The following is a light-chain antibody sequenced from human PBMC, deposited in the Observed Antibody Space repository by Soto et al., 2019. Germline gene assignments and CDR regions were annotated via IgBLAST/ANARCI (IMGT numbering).Light chain of an antibody. J-gene: IGLJ1*01. V-gene: IGLV2-14*01. Sequence: QSVLTQPASVSGSPGQSIAISCTGTSSEVGGYNYVSWYQQHPGKAPKLMIYDVSNRPSGVSNRFSGSKSGNTASLTISGLQAEDEADYYCSSYISSSVFYVFGTGTKVTVL. CDR1: SSEVGGYNY. CDR3: SSYISSSVFYV. CDR2: DVS.